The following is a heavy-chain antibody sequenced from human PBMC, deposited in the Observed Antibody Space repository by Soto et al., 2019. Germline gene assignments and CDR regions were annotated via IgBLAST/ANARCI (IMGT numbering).Heavy chain of an antibody. CDR2: IYYSGST. CDR1: GGSISSYY. J-gene: IGHJ4*01. Sequence: SETLSLTCTVSGGSISSYYGSWIRQPPGKGLDWIGYIYYSGSTNYNPSLKSRVTISVDTSKNQLSLYLQMDSLRAEDSGLYYCAKDIGNQIQLDHWGHGTLVTVSS. V-gene: IGHV4-59*01. CDR3: AKDIGNQIQLDH. D-gene: IGHD5-18*01.